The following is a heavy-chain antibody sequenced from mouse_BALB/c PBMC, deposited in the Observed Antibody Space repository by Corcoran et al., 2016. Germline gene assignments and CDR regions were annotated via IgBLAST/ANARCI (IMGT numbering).Heavy chain of an antibody. CDR3: ARSGDYYYGSSYLYAMDY. CDR1: GYTFTDYV. J-gene: IGHJ4*01. CDR2: IYPGSGST. V-gene: IGHV1-81*01. Sequence: QVQLQQSGPELVKPGASVKMSCKASGYTFTDYVISWVKQRTGQGLEWIGEIYPGSGSTYYNEKFKGKATLTADKSSNTAYMQLSSLTSEDSAVYFCARSGDYYYGSSYLYAMDYWGQGTSVTVSS. D-gene: IGHD1-1*01.